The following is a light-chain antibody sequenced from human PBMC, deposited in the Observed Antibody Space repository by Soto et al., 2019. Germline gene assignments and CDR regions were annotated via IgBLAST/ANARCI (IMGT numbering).Light chain of an antibody. CDR1: QSISSW. J-gene: IGKJ1*01. CDR3: QQYNSYPWK. Sequence: DIQMTHSPSTLSASVLYIVTITFRASQSISSWLAWYQQKPGKAPKLLIYKASTLESGVPSNFSGSGSGTAFTLTISSLQPEDFATYYCQQYNSYPWKFGQGTKVDIK. V-gene: IGKV1-5*03. CDR2: KAS.